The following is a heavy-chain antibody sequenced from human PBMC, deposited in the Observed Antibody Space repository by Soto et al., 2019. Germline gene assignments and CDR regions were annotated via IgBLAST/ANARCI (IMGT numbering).Heavy chain of an antibody. CDR3: ARGLGDTYYFDY. J-gene: IGHJ4*02. CDR2: IYSGGST. Sequence: GVSLRLSCAASGFTVSSNYMSWVRQAPGKGLEWVSVIYSGGSTYYADSVMGRFTISRDNSKNTLYLQMNSLRAEDTAVYYCARGLGDTYYFDYWGQGTLVTVSS. CDR1: GFTVSSNY. V-gene: IGHV3-66*02.